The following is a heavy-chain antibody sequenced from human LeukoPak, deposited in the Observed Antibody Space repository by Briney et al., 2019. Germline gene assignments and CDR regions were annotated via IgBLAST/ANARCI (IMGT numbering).Heavy chain of an antibody. D-gene: IGHD2-2*01. J-gene: IGHJ5*02. CDR3: AKLFASSPRGWFDP. V-gene: IGHV3-23*01. CDR2: IGGSGGST. Sequence: PGGSPRLSCAAFGFTLCNAWMSWVRQAPGKGLDLDSSIGGSGGSTYYEDSVKGPFTIPRDNSNNTLYLQMNSLKAEDTASYYCAKLFASSPRGWFDPGGQGSLVTVSS. CDR1: GFTLCNAW.